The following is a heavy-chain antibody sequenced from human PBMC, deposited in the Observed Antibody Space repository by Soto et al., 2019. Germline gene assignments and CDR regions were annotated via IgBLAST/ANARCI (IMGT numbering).Heavy chain of an antibody. CDR3: ARNWNDNPANNWFDP. Sequence: SGSLDLSSTGSGGSFSSSSYYWGWIRQPPGKGLEWIGSIYYSGNTYYNPSLKSRVTISVDTSKKQFSLKLSSVTAADTAVYYCARNWNDNPANNWFDPWGQGTLVTVSS. CDR1: GGSFSSSSYY. D-gene: IGHD1-1*01. CDR2: IYYSGNT. V-gene: IGHV4-39*01. J-gene: IGHJ5*02.